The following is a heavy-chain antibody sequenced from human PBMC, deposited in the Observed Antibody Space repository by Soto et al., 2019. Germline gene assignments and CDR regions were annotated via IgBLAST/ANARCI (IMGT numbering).Heavy chain of an antibody. V-gene: IGHV4-4*07. Sequence: SHTCRVADDSMSTYYWNWIRQSAEKGLEWIGRISATGTTTYIPSLKSRITLSVDTSKNEFFLNLKFVTAADTAVYFCARDQSGAADFWGPGALLTV. CDR2: ISATGTT. J-gene: IGHJ3*01. CDR3: ARDQSGAADF. D-gene: IGHD7-27*01. CDR1: DDSMSTYY.